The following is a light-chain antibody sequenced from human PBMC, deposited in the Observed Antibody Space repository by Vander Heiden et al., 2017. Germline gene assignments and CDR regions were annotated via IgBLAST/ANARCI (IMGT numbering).Light chain of an antibody. CDR1: QSISNW. J-gene: IGKJ1*01. V-gene: IGKV1-5*03. CDR3: QQYNSWT. Sequence: DIQMTQSPSTLSASVGDRVTITFRASQSISNWLAWYQQKPGKAPKRLIYKASSLESGVPSRFSGSGSGTEFTLTISSLQPDDFATYYCQQYNSWTFGQGTKVEI. CDR2: KAS.